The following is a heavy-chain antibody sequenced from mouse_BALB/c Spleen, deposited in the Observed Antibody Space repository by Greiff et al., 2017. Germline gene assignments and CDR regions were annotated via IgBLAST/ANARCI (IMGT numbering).Heavy chain of an antibody. D-gene: IGHD3-2*02. CDR1: GFNIKDYY. V-gene: IGHV14-1*02. J-gene: IGHJ4*01. Sequence: VQLQQSGAELVRPGALVKLSCKASGFNIKDYYMHWVKQRPEQGLEWIGWIDPENGNTIYDPKFQGKASITADTSSNTAYLQLSILTSEDTAVYYCARSGYRNYYAMDYWGQGTSVTGAS. CDR3: ARSGYRNYYAMDY. CDR2: IDPENGNT.